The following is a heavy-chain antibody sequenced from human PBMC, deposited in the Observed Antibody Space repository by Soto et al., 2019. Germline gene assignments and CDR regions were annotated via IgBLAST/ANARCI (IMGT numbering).Heavy chain of an antibody. J-gene: IGHJ4*02. CDR2: IGTAGDT. V-gene: IGHV3-13*01. Sequence: GGSLRLSCAASGFTFSSHDMHWVRQVTGKGLQWVSTIGTAGDTFYPDSVKGRFTISRENAKNSLYLQMDSLRAEDTAVYYCARGTHCSSTGCCRLGVDYWGQGTLVTVSS. D-gene: IGHD2-2*01. CDR1: GFTFSSHD. CDR3: ARGTHCSSTGCCRLGVDY.